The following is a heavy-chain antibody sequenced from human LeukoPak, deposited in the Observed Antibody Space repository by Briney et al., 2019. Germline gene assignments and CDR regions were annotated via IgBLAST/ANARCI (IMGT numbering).Heavy chain of an antibody. Sequence: GRSLRLSCAATGFTLTRYDMHWVRQAPGKGLEWVPVISNDENNKDFGNAVKGRFTIDRDKSKNTLFPQLNSLRVDDAAVYYCVLGHYGGLFDNWAQGALVIVSS. J-gene: IGHJ4*02. D-gene: IGHD4-23*01. CDR1: GFTLTRYD. CDR2: ISNDENNK. V-gene: IGHV3-30-3*02. CDR3: VLGHYGGLFDN.